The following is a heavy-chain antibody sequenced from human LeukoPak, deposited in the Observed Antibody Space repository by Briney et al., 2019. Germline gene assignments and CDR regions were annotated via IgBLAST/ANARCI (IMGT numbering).Heavy chain of an antibody. CDR2: ISGSGGST. V-gene: IGHV3-23*01. CDR3: AKDRGGYDSPGH. Sequence: LRXSCXXXGXTXSSYAMSWVRQAPGKGLEWVSAISGSGGSTYYADSVKGRFTISRDNSKNTLYLQMNSLRAEDTAVYYCAKDRGGYDSPGHWGQGTLVTVSS. CDR1: GXTXSSYA. D-gene: IGHD5-12*01. J-gene: IGHJ4*02.